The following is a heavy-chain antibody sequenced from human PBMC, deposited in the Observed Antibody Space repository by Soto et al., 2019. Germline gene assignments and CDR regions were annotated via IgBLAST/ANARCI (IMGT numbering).Heavy chain of an antibody. D-gene: IGHD6-19*01. CDR2: IYWDDDQ. CDR3: AHLTGSGWSPFDC. J-gene: IGHJ4*02. Sequence: SGPTLVNPTHPLTLTCTFSGFSLTTSGAGVGWIRQPPGKALEWLGLIYWDDDQRYSPSLSNRLTITKDTSKNQVVLTMTNMDPVDIATYYCAHLTGSGWSPFDCWGPGTLVTVSS. CDR1: GFSLTTSGAG. V-gene: IGHV2-5*02.